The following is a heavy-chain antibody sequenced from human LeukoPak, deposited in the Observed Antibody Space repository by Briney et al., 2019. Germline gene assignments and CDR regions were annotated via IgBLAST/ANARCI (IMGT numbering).Heavy chain of an antibody. CDR3: ARASDFWGGYYA. D-gene: IGHD3-3*01. CDR2: IYYSGST. CDR1: GGSISSYY. Sequence: PSETQSLTCTVSGGSISSYYWSWIRQPPGKGLEWIGYIYYSGSTNYNPSLKSRVTISVDTSKNQFSLKLSSVTAADTAVYYCARASDFWGGYYAWGQGTLVTVSS. J-gene: IGHJ5*02. V-gene: IGHV4-59*01.